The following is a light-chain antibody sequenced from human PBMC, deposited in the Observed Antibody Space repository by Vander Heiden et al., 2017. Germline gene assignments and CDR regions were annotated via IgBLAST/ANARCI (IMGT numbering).Light chain of an antibody. CDR2: AAS. V-gene: IGKV1-9*01. CDR1: QGISSY. J-gene: IGKJ2*01. CDR3: QQLNSYPPYT. Sequence: IQLTQSPFFLSASVGDRVTITCRASQGISSYLAWYQQKPGKAPKLLIYAASTLQSGVPSRFSGSGSGTEFTLTISSLQPEDFATYYCQQLNSYPPYTFGQGTKLXIK.